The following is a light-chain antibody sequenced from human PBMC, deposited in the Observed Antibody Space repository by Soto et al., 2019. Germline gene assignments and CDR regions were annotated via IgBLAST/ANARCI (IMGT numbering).Light chain of an antibody. CDR3: QQYAWSPHT. Sequence: EIVLTQSPGTLSLSPGERATLSCRASQSVSSGYLAWHQQKPGRAPRLLIYGTSNRATGIPDRFSGSGSGTDFTLTITRLEPEDFAVYYCQQYAWSPHTFGQGTRLEIK. J-gene: IGKJ5*01. CDR1: QSVSSGY. V-gene: IGKV3-20*01. CDR2: GTS.